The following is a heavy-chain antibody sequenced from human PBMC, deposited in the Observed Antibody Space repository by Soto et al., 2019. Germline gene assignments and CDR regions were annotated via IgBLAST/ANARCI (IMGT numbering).Heavy chain of an antibody. CDR1: GFIFSSYV. D-gene: IGHD3-3*01. J-gene: IGHJ5*02. Sequence: QVQVVESGGGVVQPGKSLRLSCAASGFIFSSYVMHWVRQAPGKGLEWLAVISYDGNNKYYADSVKGRFTISRDNSDNTLFLQMHSLRREDTAVYYCARDTGNDFRGGLTPFDPWGPGILVTVSS. V-gene: IGHV3-30-3*01. CDR3: ARDTGNDFRGGLTPFDP. CDR2: ISYDGNNK.